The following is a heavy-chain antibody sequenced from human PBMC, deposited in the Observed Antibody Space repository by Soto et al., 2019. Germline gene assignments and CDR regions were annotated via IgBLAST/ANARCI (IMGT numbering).Heavy chain of an antibody. D-gene: IGHD2-8*01. J-gene: IGHJ5*02. CDR2: IVVGSGNT. Sequence: GASVKVSCKASGFTFTSSAMQWVRQARGQRLEWIGWIVVGSGNTNYAQKFQERVTITRDMSTSTAYMELSSLRSEDTAVYYCAATGQNRISKLSPAAYNWSHPLRQGLLVTVP. V-gene: IGHV1-58*02. CDR1: GFTFTSSA. CDR3: AATGQNRISKLSPAAYNWSHP.